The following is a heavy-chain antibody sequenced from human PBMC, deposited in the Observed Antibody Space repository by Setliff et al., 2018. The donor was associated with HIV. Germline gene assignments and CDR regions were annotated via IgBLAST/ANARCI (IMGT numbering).Heavy chain of an antibody. CDR1: GGSFSGYD. Sequence: PSETLSLTCAVYGGSFSGYDWSWIRQPPGKGLEWIGEINHSGSTNYNPSLKSRVTISVDTSKNQFSLNLSSVTAADTAVYYCARGGLGVVGAIDYWSQGTLVTGSS. CDR3: ARGGLGVVGAIDY. CDR2: INHSGST. V-gene: IGHV4-34*01. J-gene: IGHJ4*02. D-gene: IGHD2-15*01.